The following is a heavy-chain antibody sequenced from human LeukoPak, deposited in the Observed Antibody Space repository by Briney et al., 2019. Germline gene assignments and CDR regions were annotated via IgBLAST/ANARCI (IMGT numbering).Heavy chain of an antibody. J-gene: IGHJ6*03. V-gene: IGHV4-59*12. CDR2: IYYSGST. Sequence: SETLSLTCTVSGGSISSYYWSWIRQPPGKGLEWIGYIYYSGSTNYNPSLKSRVTISVDTSKNQFSLKLSSVTAADTAVYYFARLGSPYYYYYIDVWGKGTTVTVSS. CDR3: ARLGSPYYYYYIDV. D-gene: IGHD3-16*01. CDR1: GGSISSYY.